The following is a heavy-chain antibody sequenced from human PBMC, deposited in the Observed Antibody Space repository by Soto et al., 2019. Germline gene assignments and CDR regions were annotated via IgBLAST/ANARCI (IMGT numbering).Heavy chain of an antibody. J-gene: IGHJ3*02. D-gene: IGHD6-13*01. CDR3: AHGGAAGAFDI. V-gene: IGHV2-5*01. CDR2: IYWNDDK. CDR1: GFSLSTSGVG. Sequence: SGPTLVKPTQTLTLTCTFSGFSLSTSGVGVGWIRQPPGKALEWLALIYWNDDKRYSPSLKSRLTITKDTSKNQVVLTMTNMDPVDTASYYCAHGGAAGAFDIWGQGTMVTVSS.